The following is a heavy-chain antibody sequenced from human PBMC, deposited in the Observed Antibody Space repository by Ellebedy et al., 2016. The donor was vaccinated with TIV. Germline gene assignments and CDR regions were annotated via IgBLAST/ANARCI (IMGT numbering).Heavy chain of an antibody. CDR1: GFTFSSYA. CDR3: ARDAAGNGGKLDY. J-gene: IGHJ4*02. CDR2: IFSAADGGET. Sequence: GESLKISCAASGFTFSSYAMCWVRQAPGKGLEWVSVIFSAADGGETHYADSVKGRFTISRDSSKNTLYLQMNSLRAEDTAVYYCARDAAGNGGKLDYWGQGALVTVSS. D-gene: IGHD4-23*01. V-gene: IGHV3-23*03.